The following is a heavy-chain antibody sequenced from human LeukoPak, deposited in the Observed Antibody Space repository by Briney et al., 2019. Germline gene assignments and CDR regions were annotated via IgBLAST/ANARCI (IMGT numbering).Heavy chain of an antibody. CDR3: AKGVHSSGWWGTPPRDYLDY. J-gene: IGHJ4*02. V-gene: IGHV3-33*06. CDR2: IWYDGISK. D-gene: IGHD6-19*01. CDR1: GFTFSTFG. Sequence: GTSLRLSCAVSGFTFSTFGMHWVRQAPGKGLEGVANIWYDGISKYYADSVKGRFTISRDNSKSTLYLQMNSLTVEDTAVYYCAKGVHSSGWWGTPPRDYLDYWGQGTLVTVSS.